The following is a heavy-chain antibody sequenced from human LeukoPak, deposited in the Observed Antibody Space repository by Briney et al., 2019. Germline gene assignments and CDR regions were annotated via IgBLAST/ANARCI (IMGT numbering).Heavy chain of an antibody. J-gene: IGHJ5*02. CDR3: ASTLFYGSGSYYRYNWFDP. V-gene: IGHV3-48*04. Sequence: PGGSLRLSCAASGFTFSSYSMNWVRQAPGKGLEWVSYISSSSGSTIYYADSVKGRFTISRDNAKNSLYLQMNSLRAEDTAVYYCASTLFYGSGSYYRYNWFDPWGQGTLVTVSS. D-gene: IGHD3-10*01. CDR2: ISSSSGSTI. CDR1: GFTFSSYS.